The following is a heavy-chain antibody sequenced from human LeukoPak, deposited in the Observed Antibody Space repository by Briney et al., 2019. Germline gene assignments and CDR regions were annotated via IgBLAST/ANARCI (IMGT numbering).Heavy chain of an antibody. V-gene: IGHV3-66*01. CDR3: ARVIAARERAWFGELRLYYYSYIDV. D-gene: IGHD3-10*01. CDR2: IYSDGST. CDR1: GFTLRTYG. Sequence: GGSLRLSCAGSGFTLRTYGMHWVRQAPGKGLEWVSVIYSDGSTYYADSVKGRFTISRDNSKNTLYLQMNSLRAEDTAVYYCARVIAARERAWFGELRLYYYSYIDVWGKGTTVTISS. J-gene: IGHJ6*03.